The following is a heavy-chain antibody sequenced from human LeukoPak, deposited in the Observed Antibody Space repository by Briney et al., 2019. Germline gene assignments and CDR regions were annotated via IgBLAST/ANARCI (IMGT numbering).Heavy chain of an antibody. Sequence: PGGSLRLSCAASGFTFSSYTMNWVRQAPGKGLEWVSCISSDSNNIYYADSVKGRFTMSRDNAKSSLYLQMNSLRAEDTAVYYCASFYSSSWYSYWGQGTLVTVSS. J-gene: IGHJ4*02. CDR1: GFTFSSYT. CDR2: ISSDSNNI. V-gene: IGHV3-21*01. D-gene: IGHD6-13*01. CDR3: ASFYSSSWYSY.